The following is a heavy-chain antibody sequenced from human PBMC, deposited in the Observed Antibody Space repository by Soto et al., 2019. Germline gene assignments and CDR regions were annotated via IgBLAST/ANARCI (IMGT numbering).Heavy chain of an antibody. J-gene: IGHJ6*02. CDR3: ARDWPELLWFGELTNYYGTDV. Sequence: PGGSLRLSCAASGFTFSSYSMNWVRQAPGKGLEWVSSISSSSSYIYYADSVKGRFTISRDNAKNSLYLQMNSLRAEDTAVYYCARDWPELLWFGELTNYYGTDVWGQGTTVTVSS. CDR1: GFTFSSYS. V-gene: IGHV3-21*01. CDR2: ISSSSSYI. D-gene: IGHD3-10*01.